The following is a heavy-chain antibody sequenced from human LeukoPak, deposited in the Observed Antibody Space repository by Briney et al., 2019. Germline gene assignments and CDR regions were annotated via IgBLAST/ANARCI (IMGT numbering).Heavy chain of an antibody. CDR2: ISYDGSNK. J-gene: IGHJ3*02. Sequence: GGSPRLSCAASGFTFSSYAMHWVRQAPGKGLEWVAVISYDGSNKYYADSVKGRFTISRDNSKNTLYLQMNSLRAEDTAVYYCARDVAHAFDTWGQGTMVTVSS. V-gene: IGHV3-30-3*01. CDR1: GFTFSSYA. CDR3: ARDVAHAFDT. D-gene: IGHD2-21*01.